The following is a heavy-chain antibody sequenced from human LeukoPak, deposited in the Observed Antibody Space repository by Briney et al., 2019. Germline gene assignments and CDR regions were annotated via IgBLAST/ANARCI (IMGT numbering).Heavy chain of an antibody. CDR2: ISSSSSYI. CDR1: GFTFSSYS. CDR3: AVGYMIQVDYFDY. D-gene: IGHD3-16*01. Sequence: GGSLRLSCAASGFTFSSYSMNWVRQAPGKGLEWVSSISSSSSYIYYADSVKGRFTISRDNAKNSLYLQMNSLRAEDTAVYYCAVGYMIQVDYFDYWGQGTLVTVSS. J-gene: IGHJ4*02. V-gene: IGHV3-21*01.